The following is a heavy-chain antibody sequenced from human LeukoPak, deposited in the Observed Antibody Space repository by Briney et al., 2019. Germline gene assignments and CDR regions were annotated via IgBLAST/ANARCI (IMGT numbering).Heavy chain of an antibody. V-gene: IGHV5-51*01. D-gene: IGHD1-26*01. Sequence: GESLQISCKGSGYSFTSNWIGWVRPLPGKGLEWMGIIYPGDSDTRYSPSFQGQVTISADKSITTAYLQWSSLKASDTAMYYCARRPLGSPFDYWGQGTLVTVSS. J-gene: IGHJ4*02. CDR1: GYSFTSNW. CDR3: ARRPLGSPFDY. CDR2: IYPGDSDT.